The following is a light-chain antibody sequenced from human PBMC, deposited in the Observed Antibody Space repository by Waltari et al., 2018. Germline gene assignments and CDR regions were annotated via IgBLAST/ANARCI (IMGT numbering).Light chain of an antibody. V-gene: IGLV1-44*01. CDR2: RND. CDR3: AAWDDSLNGRWV. J-gene: IGLJ3*02. Sequence: QSVLTQPPSASGTPGQRVTISCSGTYSNIGNNAVNWYQQLPGTAPKLLIYRNDLRPPGVPDRFSGSKSGSSASLAISGLHSEDEADYYCAAWDDSLNGRWVFGGGTKVTVL. CDR1: YSNIGNNA.